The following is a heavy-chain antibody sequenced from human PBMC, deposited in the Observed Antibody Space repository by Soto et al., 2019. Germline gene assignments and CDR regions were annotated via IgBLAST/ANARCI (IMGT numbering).Heavy chain of an antibody. CDR2: INHSGST. Sequence: SETLSLTCAVYGGSFSGYYWSWIRQPPGKGLEWIGEINHSGSTNYNPSLKSRVTISVDTSKNQFSLKLSSVTAADTAVYSCARGRYGAAAGPPHFDYWGQGTLVTVSS. D-gene: IGHD6-13*01. V-gene: IGHV4-34*01. CDR3: ARGRYGAAAGPPHFDY. CDR1: GGSFSGYY. J-gene: IGHJ4*02.